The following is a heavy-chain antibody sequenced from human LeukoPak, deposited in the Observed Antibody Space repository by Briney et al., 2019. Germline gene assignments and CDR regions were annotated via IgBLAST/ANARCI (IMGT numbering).Heavy chain of an antibody. CDR1: GASIGSYF. CDR3: ARAGYSSGSAGAFDI. V-gene: IGHV4-59*01. CDR2: IYYSGST. Sequence: PSETLSLTCTVSGASIGSYFWSWIRQPPGKGLEWIGYIYYSGSTNYNPSLKSRVTISVDTSKNQFSLKLYSVTAADTAVYYCARAGYSSGSAGAFDIWGQGTVVTVSS. J-gene: IGHJ3*02. D-gene: IGHD6-19*01.